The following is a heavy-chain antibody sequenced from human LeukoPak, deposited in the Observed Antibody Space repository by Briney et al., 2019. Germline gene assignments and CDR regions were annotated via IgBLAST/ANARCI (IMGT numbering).Heavy chain of an antibody. CDR2: IYPGDSDT. J-gene: IGHJ5*02. Sequence: GGSLRLSCAASGFTFSSYAMSWVRQMPGKGLEWMGIIYPGDSDTRYSPSFQGQVTISADKSISTAYLQWSSLKASDTAMYYCARQVSWELLEVDWFDPWGQGTLVTVSS. CDR1: GFTFSSYA. CDR3: ARQVSWELLEVDWFDP. V-gene: IGHV5-51*01. D-gene: IGHD1-26*01.